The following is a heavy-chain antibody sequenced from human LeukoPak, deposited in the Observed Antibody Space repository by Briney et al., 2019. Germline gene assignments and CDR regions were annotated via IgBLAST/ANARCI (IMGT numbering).Heavy chain of an antibody. D-gene: IGHD4-17*01. Sequence: GGSLRLSCAASGFTFSSYGMHWVRQAPGEGLEWVAVIWYDGSNKYYADSVKGRFTISRDNSENTLYLQMNGLTAEDTAMYYCARYDYGDCWFDPWGQGTLVTVSS. V-gene: IGHV3-33*01. CDR1: GFTFSSYG. J-gene: IGHJ5*02. CDR2: IWYDGSNK. CDR3: ARYDYGDCWFDP.